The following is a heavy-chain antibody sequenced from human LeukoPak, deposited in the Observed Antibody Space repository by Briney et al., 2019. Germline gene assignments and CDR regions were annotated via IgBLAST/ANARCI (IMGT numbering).Heavy chain of an antibody. V-gene: IGHV4-59*01. CDR3: ARDSRCYGSGSYLYYYYYYMDV. CDR1: GGSISSYY. Sequence: SGTLSLTCTVSGGSISSYYWSWIRQPPGKGLEWIGYIYYSGSTNYNPSLKSRVTISVDTSKNQFSLKLSSVTAADTAVYYCARDSRCYGSGSYLYYYYYYMDVWGKGTTVTVSS. D-gene: IGHD3-10*01. J-gene: IGHJ6*03. CDR2: IYYSGST.